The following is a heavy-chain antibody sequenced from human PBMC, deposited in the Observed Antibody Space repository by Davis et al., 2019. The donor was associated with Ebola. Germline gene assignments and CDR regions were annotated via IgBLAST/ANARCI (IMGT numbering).Heavy chain of an antibody. CDR2: IYSGGST. D-gene: IGHD5-24*01. J-gene: IGHJ3*02. CDR1: GFTVSSNY. CDR3: AKDLRWLQSGDDAFDI. Sequence: GESLKISCAASGFTVSSNYMSWVRQAPGKGLEWVSVIYSGGSTYYADSVKGRFTISRDNSKNTLYLQMNSLRAEDTAVYYCAKDLRWLQSGDDAFDIWGQGTMVTVSS. V-gene: IGHV3-53*05.